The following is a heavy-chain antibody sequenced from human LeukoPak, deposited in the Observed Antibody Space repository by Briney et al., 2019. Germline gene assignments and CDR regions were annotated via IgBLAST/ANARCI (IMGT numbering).Heavy chain of an antibody. Sequence: GVSLRLSCAASGFTFRNFGMHWVRQAPGKGLEWVAVIWYDGNNKYYADSVKGRFTISRDNSKNTLYLQMKSLRAEDTAVYYCARDYHGLDYWGQGTLVTVSS. J-gene: IGHJ4*02. V-gene: IGHV3-33*01. CDR3: ARDYHGLDY. D-gene: IGHD2-2*01. CDR1: GFTFRNFG. CDR2: IWYDGNNK.